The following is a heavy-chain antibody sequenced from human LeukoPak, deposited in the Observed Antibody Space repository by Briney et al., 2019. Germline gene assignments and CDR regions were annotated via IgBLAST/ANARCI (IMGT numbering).Heavy chain of an antibody. CDR1: GFTVSSNY. V-gene: IGHV3-53*04. D-gene: IGHD3-16*01. J-gene: IGHJ3*02. Sequence: GGSLRLSCAASGFTVSSNYMSWVRQAPGKGLEWVSIIYSGGSTYYADPVKGRFTISRHNSKNTLYLQMNSLRAEDTAVYYCARGVGGSAFDIWGQGTMVTVSS. CDR3: ARGVGGSAFDI. CDR2: IYSGGST.